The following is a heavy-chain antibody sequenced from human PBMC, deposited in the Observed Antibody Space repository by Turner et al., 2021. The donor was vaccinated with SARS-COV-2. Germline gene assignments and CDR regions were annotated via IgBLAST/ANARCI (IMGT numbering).Heavy chain of an antibody. CDR2: INPNSAGT. CDR3: ASYANSSGWHY. V-gene: IGHV1-2*02. J-gene: IGHJ4*02. CDR1: GDTFTGYY. D-gene: IGHD6-19*01. Sequence: VQLVQSGAVVKNPGASVKASCKPSGDTFTGYYMHWVRQAPGQGLEGMRWINPNSAGTNNAQKFQGRVTMTKETFMSTVYMGIGRMRSDDTAVYYCASYANSSGWHYWGQGTLVTVSS.